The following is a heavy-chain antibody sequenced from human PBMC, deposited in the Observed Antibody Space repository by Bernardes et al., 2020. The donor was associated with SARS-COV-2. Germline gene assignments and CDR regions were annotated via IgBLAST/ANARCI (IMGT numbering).Heavy chain of an antibody. CDR2: IYYSGST. D-gene: IGHD3-22*01. CDR1: GGSISSGGYY. J-gene: IGHJ4*02. CDR3: ARVVYYDSSGYDVGSVDY. V-gene: IGHV4-31*03. Sequence: SETLSLTCTVSGGSISSGGYYWIWIRPHPGMGLEWIGYIYYSGSTSYNSSLKSRVTISVDTSKNQFSLKLSSVTAADTAVYYFARVVYYDSSGYDVGSVDYWGQGTRVYVS.